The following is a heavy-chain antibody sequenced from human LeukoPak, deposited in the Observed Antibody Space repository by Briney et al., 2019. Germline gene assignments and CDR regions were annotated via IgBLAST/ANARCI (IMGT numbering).Heavy chain of an antibody. CDR3: ARVRYSSGSVYYYGMDV. CDR1: GFTLSSYA. V-gene: IGHV3-33*08. Sequence: TGGSLRLSCAASGFTLSSYAMHWVRQAPGKGLEWVAVIWYDGSKKYYADSVNGRFTISRDNSKNTLYLQMNSLRAEDTAVYYCARVRYSSGSVYYYGMDVWGQGTPVTVSS. D-gene: IGHD6-19*01. CDR2: IWYDGSKK. J-gene: IGHJ6*02.